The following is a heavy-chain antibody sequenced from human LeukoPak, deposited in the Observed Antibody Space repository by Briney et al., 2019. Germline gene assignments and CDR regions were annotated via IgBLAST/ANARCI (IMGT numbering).Heavy chain of an antibody. CDR2: IYPGDSDT. CDR3: ARPADYGDPREAFDI. D-gene: IGHD4-17*01. J-gene: IGHJ3*02. V-gene: IGHV5-51*01. Sequence: GESLKISCKGSGYSFTSYWIGWVRQMPGKGLEWMGIIYPGDSDTRYSPSFQGQVTISADKSISTAYLQWSSLKASDTAMYYCARPADYGDPREAFDIWGQGTMVTVSS. CDR1: GYSFTSYW.